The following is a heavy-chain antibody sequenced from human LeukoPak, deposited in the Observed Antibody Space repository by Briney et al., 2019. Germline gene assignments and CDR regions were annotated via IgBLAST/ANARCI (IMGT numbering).Heavy chain of an antibody. CDR2: ISSSSSYK. CDR3: ARSAAGTYY. Sequence: GGSLRLSCVASGFTFSSYSMNWVRQAPGKGLEWVSSISSSSSYKYYTDSVKGRFTISRDNAKNSLYLQMNSLRTEDTAVYYCARSAAGTYYWGQGTLVTVSS. CDR1: GFTFSSYS. V-gene: IGHV3-21*01. J-gene: IGHJ4*02. D-gene: IGHD1-1*01.